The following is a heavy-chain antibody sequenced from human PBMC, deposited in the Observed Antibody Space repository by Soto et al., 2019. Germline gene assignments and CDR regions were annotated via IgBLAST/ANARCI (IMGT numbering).Heavy chain of an antibody. CDR3: VVYSSSSGRHFDY. CDR2: IYPGDSDT. J-gene: IGHJ4*02. Sequence: GESLKISCKSSGYIFSKYWIGWVRQMPGKGLEWMGIIYPGDSDTRYSPSFQGQVTISADRSITTAYLQWRSLKASDTAIYYCVVYSSSSGRHFDYWGQGTLVTVSS. D-gene: IGHD6-6*01. CDR1: GYIFSKYW. V-gene: IGHV5-51*01.